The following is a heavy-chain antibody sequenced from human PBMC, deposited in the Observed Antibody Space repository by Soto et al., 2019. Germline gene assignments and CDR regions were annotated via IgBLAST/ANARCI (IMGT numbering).Heavy chain of an antibody. D-gene: IGHD1-26*01. CDR2: IYSGDST. CDR3: ARIISGSYYY. J-gene: IGHJ4*02. V-gene: IGHV3-53*01. CDR1: GFTVSSNY. Sequence: EVQLVESGGGLIQPGGSLRLSCAASGFTVSSNYMSWVRQAPGKGLEWVSVIYSGDSTYYADSVKGRFTISRDNSKNTVYLKMKSLRAEDTAVYYCARIISGSYYYWGQGTLVTVSS.